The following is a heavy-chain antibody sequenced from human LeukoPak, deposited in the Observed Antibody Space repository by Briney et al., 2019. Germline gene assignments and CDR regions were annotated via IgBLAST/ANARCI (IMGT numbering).Heavy chain of an antibody. CDR3: AKGALKPSQVLERLYMASSYYYYGMDV. CDR2: ISYDGSNK. D-gene: IGHD3-3*01. Sequence: PPGGSLRLSCAASGFTVSSNYMSWVRQAPGKGLEWVAVISYDGSNKYYADSVKGRFTISRDNSKNTLYLQMNSLRAEDTAVYYCAKGALKPSQVLERLYMASSYYYYGMDVWGQGTTVTVSS. CDR1: GFTVSSNY. J-gene: IGHJ6*02. V-gene: IGHV3-30*18.